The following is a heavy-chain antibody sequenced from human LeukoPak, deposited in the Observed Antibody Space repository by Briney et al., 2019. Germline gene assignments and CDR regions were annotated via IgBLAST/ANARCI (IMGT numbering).Heavy chain of an antibody. V-gene: IGHV3-30-3*01. J-gene: IGHJ4*02. Sequence: GGSLRLSCAASGFTFSSYAMHWVRQAPGKGLESVAVISYDGSNKYYADSVKGRFTISRDNSKNTLYLQMNSLRAEDTAVYYCARDPYSSSPFFDYWGQGTLVTVSS. D-gene: IGHD6-6*01. CDR3: ARDPYSSSPFFDY. CDR2: ISYDGSNK. CDR1: GFTFSSYA.